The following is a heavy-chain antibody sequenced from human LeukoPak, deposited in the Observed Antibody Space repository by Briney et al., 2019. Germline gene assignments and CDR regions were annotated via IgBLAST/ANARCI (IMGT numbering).Heavy chain of an antibody. CDR3: ARVKAGTSYFDY. J-gene: IGHJ4*02. CDR1: GFTLSSYA. D-gene: IGHD6-13*01. V-gene: IGHV3-30-3*01. CDR2: ISYDGSNK. Sequence: PGGSLRLSCAASGFTLSSYAMHWVRRAPGKGLEWVAVISYDGSNKYYADSVKGRFTISRDNSKNTLYLQMNSLRAEDTAVYYCARVKAGTSYFDYWGQGTLVTVSS.